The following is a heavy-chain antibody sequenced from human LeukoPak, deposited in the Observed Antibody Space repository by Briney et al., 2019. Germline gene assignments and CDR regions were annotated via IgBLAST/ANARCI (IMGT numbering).Heavy chain of an antibody. CDR3: AKEGGDDSSGYSSDY. Sequence: GGSLRLSCAASGFTFSSYAMSWVRQARGKGLEWVSAISGSGGSTYYADSVKGRFTISRDNSKNTLYLQMNSLRAEDTAVYYCAKEGGDDSSGYSSDYWGQGTLVTVSS. J-gene: IGHJ4*02. CDR1: GFTFSSYA. V-gene: IGHV3-23*01. CDR2: ISGSGGST. D-gene: IGHD3-22*01.